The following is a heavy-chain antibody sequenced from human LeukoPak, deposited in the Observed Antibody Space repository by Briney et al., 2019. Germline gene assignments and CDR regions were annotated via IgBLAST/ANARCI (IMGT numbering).Heavy chain of an antibody. Sequence: GGSLRLSCAASGFTFSNFAMHWVRQAPGKGLEWVAFIRHSGNNAYYADSVKGRFTISRDNSKNTLYLQMNSLRAEDTAVYYCVVQQLVDYWGQGTLVTVSS. CDR2: IRHSGNNA. CDR3: VVQQLVDY. CDR1: GFTFSNFA. V-gene: IGHV3-30*02. D-gene: IGHD6-13*01. J-gene: IGHJ4*02.